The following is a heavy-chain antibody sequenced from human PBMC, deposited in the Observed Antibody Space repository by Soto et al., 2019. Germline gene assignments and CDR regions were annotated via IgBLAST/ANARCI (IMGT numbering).Heavy chain of an antibody. CDR2: ITNDGSST. J-gene: IGHJ2*01. CDR1: GFVVSSYW. V-gene: IGHV3-74*01. CDR3: ARGMQGSRYFDL. Sequence: EVQLVESGGGLVQPGGSLTLSCAGSGFVVSSYWMHWVRQVPGKGLVWVSRITNDGSSTTYADSVKGRFTISRDNAKNTLYLQMNSLGAEDTAVYYCARGMQGSRYFDLWGRGTLVTVSS.